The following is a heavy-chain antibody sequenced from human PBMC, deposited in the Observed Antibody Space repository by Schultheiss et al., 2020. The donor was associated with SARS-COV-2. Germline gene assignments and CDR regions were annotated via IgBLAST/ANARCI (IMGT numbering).Heavy chain of an antibody. CDR2: IYSGGST. CDR1: GFTFSSYW. V-gene: IGHV3-66*02. J-gene: IGHJ4*02. CDR3: ARIVVVTGFFDY. D-gene: IGHD3-22*01. Sequence: GGSLRLSCAASGFTFSSYWMSWVRQAPGKGLEWVSVIYSGGSTYYADSVKGRFTISRDNSKNTLYLQMNSLRAEDTAVYYCARIVVVTGFFDYWGQGTLVTVSS.